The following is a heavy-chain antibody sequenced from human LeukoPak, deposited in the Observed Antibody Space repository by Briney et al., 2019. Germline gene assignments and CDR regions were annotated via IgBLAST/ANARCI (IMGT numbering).Heavy chain of an antibody. J-gene: IGHJ4*02. CDR3: ATVEAAAGNFDY. Sequence: ASVKVSCKVSGYTLTELSIHWVRQAPGKGLEWMGGFDPEDGETIYAQKFQGRVTMTEDTSTDTAYMELSSLRSEDTAVYYCATVEAAAGNFDYWGQGTLVTVSS. CDR2: FDPEDGET. D-gene: IGHD6-13*01. CDR1: GYTLTELS. V-gene: IGHV1-24*01.